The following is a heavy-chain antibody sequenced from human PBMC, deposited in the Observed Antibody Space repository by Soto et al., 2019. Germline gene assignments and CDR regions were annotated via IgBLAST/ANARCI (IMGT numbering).Heavy chain of an antibody. J-gene: IGHJ6*03. CDR2: INAGNGNT. V-gene: IGHV1-3*01. CDR1: GYTFTSYA. CDR3: ARQESVSFKEWLLQKSNEYYYYYMDV. D-gene: IGHD6-19*01. Sequence: ASVKVSCKASGYTFTSYAMHWVRQAPGQRLEWMGWINAGNGNTKYSQKFLGRVTITRDTSASTAYMELSSLRSEDTAVYYCARQESVSFKEWLLQKSNEYYYYYMDVWGKGTTVTVSS.